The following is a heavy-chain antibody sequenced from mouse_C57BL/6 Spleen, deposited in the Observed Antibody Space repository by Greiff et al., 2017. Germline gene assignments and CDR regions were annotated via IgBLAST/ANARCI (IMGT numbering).Heavy chain of an antibody. J-gene: IGHJ4*01. CDR3: ARSGSSGYNYYAMYY. Sequence: QVQLQQPGAELVMPGASVKLSCKASGYTFTSYWMHWVKQRPGQGLEWIGEIDPSDSYTNYNQKFKGKSTLTVDKSSSTAYMQLSSLPSEDSAVYYCARSGSSGYNYYAMYYWGQGTSVTVSS. V-gene: IGHV1-69*01. D-gene: IGHD3-2*02. CDR1: GYTFTSYW. CDR2: IDPSDSYT.